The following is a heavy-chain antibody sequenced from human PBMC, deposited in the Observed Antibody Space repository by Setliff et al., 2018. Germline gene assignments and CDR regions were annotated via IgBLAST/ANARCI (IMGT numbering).Heavy chain of an antibody. CDR2: INHSGST. D-gene: IGHD6-13*01. CDR1: GGSFSGYY. CDR3: ARVAAYSSSWYNYYYGMDV. J-gene: IGHJ6*02. Sequence: SETLSLTCAVYGGSFSGYYWSWIRQPPGKGLEWIGEINHSGSTYYNPSLKSRVTISVDTSKNQFSLKLSSVTAADTAVYYCARVAAYSSSWYNYYYGMDVWGHGTTVTVSS. V-gene: IGHV4-34*01.